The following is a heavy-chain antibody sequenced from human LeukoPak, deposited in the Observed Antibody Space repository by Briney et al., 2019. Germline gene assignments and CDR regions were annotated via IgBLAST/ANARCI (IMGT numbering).Heavy chain of an antibody. D-gene: IGHD1-26*01. CDR3: ARDGTTWELHWFDP. J-gene: IGHJ5*02. V-gene: IGHV1-2*02. Sequence: GASVKVSCKASGYTFTSYGISWVRQAPGQGLEWMGWINPNSGGTNYAQKFQGRVTMTRDTSISTAYMELSRLRSDDTAVYYCARDGTTWELHWFDPWGQGTLVTVSS. CDR2: INPNSGGT. CDR1: GYTFTSYG.